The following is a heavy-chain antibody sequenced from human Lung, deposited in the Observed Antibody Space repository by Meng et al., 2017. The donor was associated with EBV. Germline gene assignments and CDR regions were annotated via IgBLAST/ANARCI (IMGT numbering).Heavy chain of an antibody. V-gene: IGHV1-2*06. CDR1: GYTFTGYY. CDR3: ACVRTDSISWYRLDY. J-gene: IGHJ4*02. D-gene: IGHD6-13*01. CDR2: INPSTGAT. Sequence: QWPRVQSGAEVKKPGASMKVSCKASGYTFTGYYIHWVRQAPGQRLEWMGRINPSTGATNYAQNFEGRVTMTRDSSIKTASMELSRLRSDDTAVYFCACVRTDSISWYRLDYWGQGTLVTVSS.